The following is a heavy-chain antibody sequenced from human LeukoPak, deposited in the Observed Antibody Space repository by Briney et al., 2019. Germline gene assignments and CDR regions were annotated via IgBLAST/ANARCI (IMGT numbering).Heavy chain of an antibody. CDR1: RYTFTVYY. CDR3: ARVSSGWYYFVY. D-gene: IGHD6-19*01. J-gene: IGHJ4*02. Sequence: ASVKVSCKESRYTFTVYYVRWVPHAPGQGLEWMGRINPMSGGTNYIQKFQGRVTLTRDTTISTACMGLSRLREVVTGLCFCARVSSGWYYFVYWGQGALGTVS. V-gene: IGHV1-2*05. CDR2: INPMSGGT.